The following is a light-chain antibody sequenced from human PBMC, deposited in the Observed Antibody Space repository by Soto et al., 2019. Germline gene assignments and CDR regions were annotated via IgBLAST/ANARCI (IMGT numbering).Light chain of an antibody. Sequence: EIGITQCPATLSVSPGEGATLSCRASQSVSSKLAWYQQKPGQAPRLLIYGASTRATGIPARFSGSGSGTEFTLTISSLQSEDFAVYYCQQYNNWPRTFGQGTKVDIK. CDR1: QSVSSK. CDR3: QQYNNWPRT. J-gene: IGKJ1*01. V-gene: IGKV3-15*01. CDR2: GAS.